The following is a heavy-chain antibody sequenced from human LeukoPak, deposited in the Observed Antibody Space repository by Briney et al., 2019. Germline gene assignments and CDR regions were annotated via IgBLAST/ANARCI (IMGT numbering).Heavy chain of an antibody. Sequence: ASVKVSCKASGYTFTGYYMHWVRQAPGQGLEWMGWINPNSGGTNYAQKFQGRVTMTRDTSISTAYMGLSRLRSDDTAVYYCARDVGYCSGTNCHAVSSIWFDPWGQGTLVTVSS. J-gene: IGHJ5*02. V-gene: IGHV1-2*02. CDR2: INPNSGGT. CDR1: GYTFTGYY. CDR3: ARDVGYCSGTNCHAVSSIWFDP. D-gene: IGHD2-2*01.